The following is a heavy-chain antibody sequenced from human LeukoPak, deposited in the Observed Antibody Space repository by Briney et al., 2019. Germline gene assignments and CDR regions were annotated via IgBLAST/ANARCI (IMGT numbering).Heavy chain of an antibody. J-gene: IGHJ4*02. CDR1: GFTFSSYE. V-gene: IGHV3-48*03. D-gene: IGHD3-10*01. CDR3: ARSLHGSGSYSFDY. Sequence: PGGSLRLSCAASGFTFSSYEMNWVHQAPGKGLEWVSYISSSGSTIYYADSVKGRFTISRDNAKNSLYLQMNSLRAEDTAVYYCARSLHGSGSYSFDYWGQGTLVTVSS. CDR2: ISSSGSTI.